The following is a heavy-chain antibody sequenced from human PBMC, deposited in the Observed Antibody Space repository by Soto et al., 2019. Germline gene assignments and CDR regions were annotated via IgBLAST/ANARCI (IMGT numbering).Heavy chain of an antibody. CDR1: DVSISSFY. Sequence: AWETLSVTCSVADVSISSFYLILIRQSPEKGLEYIAYSSYGGITNLNPALNSRVTISIDTSKNQFSLKVTSLTAADTAVYYCARARKAAYITGGFDSWGQGTLVTVSS. J-gene: IGHJ4*02. CDR2: SSYGGIT. V-gene: IGHV4-59*01. D-gene: IGHD3-3*01. CDR3: ARARKAAYITGGFDS.